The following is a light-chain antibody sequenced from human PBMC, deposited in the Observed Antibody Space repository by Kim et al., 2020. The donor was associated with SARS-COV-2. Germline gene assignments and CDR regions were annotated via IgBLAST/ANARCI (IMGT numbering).Light chain of an antibody. CDR2: GDN. Sequence: QSVTLAGTGSSYNIGADSEVHWYKHLPGTDHKLLVSGDNTRASGVDGRFSGSKSGPSASLAITGLQAEDEGDYNCHSYDSGLTGYVFGSGTKVTVL. CDR1: SYNIGADSE. J-gene: IGLJ1*01. CDR3: HSYDSGLTGYV. V-gene: IGLV1-40*01.